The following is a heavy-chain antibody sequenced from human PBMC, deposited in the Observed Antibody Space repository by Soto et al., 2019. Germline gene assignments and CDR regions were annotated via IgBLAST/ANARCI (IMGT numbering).Heavy chain of an antibody. V-gene: IGHV4-59*01. J-gene: IGHJ4*02. D-gene: IGHD6-19*01. Sequence: SETLSLTCTVSGGSISSYYWSWIRQPPGKGLEWIGYIYYSGSTNYNPSLKSRVTISADTSKNQFSLKLSSVTAADTAVYYCAREFSGWAFDCWGQGTLVTVSS. CDR2: IYYSGST. CDR1: GGSISSYY. CDR3: AREFSGWAFDC.